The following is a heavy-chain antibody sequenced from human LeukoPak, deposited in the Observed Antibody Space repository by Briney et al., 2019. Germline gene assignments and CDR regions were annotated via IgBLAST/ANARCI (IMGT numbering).Heavy chain of an antibody. CDR3: ARHSRGYFYY. Sequence: PSETLSLTCTVSGGSISSYYWSWIRQPPGKGLEWIGYIYYSGSTNYNPSLKSRVTISVDTSKNQFSLKLSSVTAADTAVYYCARHSRGYFYYWGQGTLVTVSS. V-gene: IGHV4-59*01. CDR2: IYYSGST. J-gene: IGHJ4*02. CDR1: GGSISSYY.